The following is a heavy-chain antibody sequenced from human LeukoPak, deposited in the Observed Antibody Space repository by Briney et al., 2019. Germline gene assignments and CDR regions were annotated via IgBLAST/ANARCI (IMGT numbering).Heavy chain of an antibody. V-gene: IGHV3-33*01. J-gene: IGHJ4*02. CDR3: ASDWGMAPGDY. CDR1: GFTFSSYG. Sequence: GGSLRLSCAASGFTFSSYGMHWVRQAPGKGLEWVAVIWYDGSNKYYADSVKGRFTISRDNSKNTLYLQMNSLRAEDTAVYYCASDWGMAPGDYWGQGTLVTVSS. D-gene: IGHD2-8*01. CDR2: IWYDGSNK.